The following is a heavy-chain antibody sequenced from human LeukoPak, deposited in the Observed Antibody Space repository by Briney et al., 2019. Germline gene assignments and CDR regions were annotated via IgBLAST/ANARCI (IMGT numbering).Heavy chain of an antibody. CDR1: GGSFSGYY. D-gene: IGHD3-16*01. V-gene: IGHV4-34*01. CDR3: AHGGGFSDAFDI. CDR2: INHSGST. J-gene: IGHJ3*02. Sequence: PSETLSLTCAVYGGSFSGYYWSWIRQPPGKGREGIGEINHSGSTNYNPSLKSRVNISVDTSKNQFSLKLSSVTAADTAVYYCAHGGGFSDAFDIWGQGSMVTVSS.